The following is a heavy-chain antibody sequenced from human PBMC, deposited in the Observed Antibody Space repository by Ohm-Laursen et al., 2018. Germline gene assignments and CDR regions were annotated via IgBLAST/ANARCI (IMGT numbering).Heavy chain of an antibody. V-gene: IGHV1-69*17. J-gene: IGHJ4*02. CDR2: IIPVFHIA. Sequence: GSSVKVSCKGSGVNFNTSPINWVRQAPGQGLEWMGAIIPVFHIATYAQKFQGRVTITADKSTNTSYMELSRLTFEDTAVYYCATDLPLTGAEGDYWDQGTLVSVSS. D-gene: IGHD7-27*01. CDR3: ATDLPLTGAEGDY. CDR1: GVNFNTSP.